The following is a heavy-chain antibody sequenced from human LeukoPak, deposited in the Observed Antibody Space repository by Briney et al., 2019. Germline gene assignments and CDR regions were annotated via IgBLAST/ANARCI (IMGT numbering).Heavy chain of an antibody. CDR2: IYPGDSDT. J-gene: IGHJ3*02. V-gene: IGHV5-51*01. CDR1: GYRFTNYW. Sequence: GESLKISCEGSGYRFTNYWIGWVRQMPAKGLEWMGIIYPGDSDTRYSPSFQGQVTISADKSISTAYLRWSSLKASDTAMYYCASGGYSSSWYAFDIWGQGTMVTVSS. D-gene: IGHD6-13*01. CDR3: ASGGYSSSWYAFDI.